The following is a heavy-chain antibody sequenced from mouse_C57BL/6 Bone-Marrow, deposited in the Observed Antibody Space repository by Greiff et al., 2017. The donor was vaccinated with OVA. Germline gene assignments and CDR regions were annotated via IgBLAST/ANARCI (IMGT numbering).Heavy chain of an antibody. CDR1: GFTFSDYY. Sequence: EVQVVESGGGLVQPGGSLKLSCAASGFTFSDYYMYWVRQTPEKRLEWVAYISNGGGSTYYPDTVKGRFTISRDNAKNTLYLQMSRLKSEDTAIYYCARGRWLLPWFAYWGQGTLVTVSA. J-gene: IGHJ3*01. CDR2: ISNGGGST. D-gene: IGHD2-3*01. CDR3: ARGRWLLPWFAY. V-gene: IGHV5-12*01.